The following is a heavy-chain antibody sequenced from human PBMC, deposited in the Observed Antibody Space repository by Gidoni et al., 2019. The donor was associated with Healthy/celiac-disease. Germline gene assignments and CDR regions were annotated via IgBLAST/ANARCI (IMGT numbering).Heavy chain of an antibody. CDR1: GFTFSSYG. CDR3: AKMGVRGPDY. D-gene: IGHD3-10*01. J-gene: IGHJ4*02. Sequence: QVQLVESGGGVVQPGGSLRLSCAASGFTFSSYGMHWVRQAPGKGLEWVAFIRYDGSNKYYADSVKGRFTISRDNSKNTLYLQMNSLRAEDTAVYYCAKMGVRGPDYWGQGTLVTVSS. V-gene: IGHV3-30*02. CDR2: IRYDGSNK.